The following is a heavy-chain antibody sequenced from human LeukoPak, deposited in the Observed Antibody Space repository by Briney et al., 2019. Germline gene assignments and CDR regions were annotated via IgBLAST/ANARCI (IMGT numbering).Heavy chain of an antibody. CDR3: ASSSGYSSGWYYWFDP. V-gene: IGHV4-4*02. CDR1: GGSISSSNW. D-gene: IGHD6-19*01. J-gene: IGHJ5*02. Sequence: SETLSLTCAVSGGSISSSNWWSWVRQPPGKGLEWIGEIYHSGSTNYNPSLKSRVTISVDTSKNQFSLKLSSVTAADTAVYYCASSSGYSSGWYYWFDPWGQGTLVTVSS. CDR2: IYHSGST.